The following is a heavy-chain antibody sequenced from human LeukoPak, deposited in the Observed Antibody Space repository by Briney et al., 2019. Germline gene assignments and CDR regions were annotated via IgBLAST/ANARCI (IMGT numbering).Heavy chain of an antibody. V-gene: IGHV1-18*01. CDR1: GFTFTSSA. Sequence: ASVKVSCKASGFTFTSSAVQWVRQARGQRLEWMGWISAYNGNTNYAQKLQGRVTMTTDTSTSTAYMELRSLRSDDTAVYYCARDIGYSGYDPFDYWGQGTLVTVSS. D-gene: IGHD5-12*01. CDR3: ARDIGYSGYDPFDY. J-gene: IGHJ4*02. CDR2: ISAYNGNT.